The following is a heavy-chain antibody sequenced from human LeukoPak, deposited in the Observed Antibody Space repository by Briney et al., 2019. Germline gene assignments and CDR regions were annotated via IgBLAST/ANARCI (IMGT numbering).Heavy chain of an antibody. CDR2: IKHDGSEK. V-gene: IGHV3-7*03. CDR1: GFTFSSYW. Sequence: GGSLRLSCAASGFTFSSYWMSWVRQAPGKGLEWVANIKHDGSEKYYVDSVKGRFTISRDNAKNSLYLQMNSLRAEDTAVYYCARMLGYCSSTSCKCDYWGQGTLVTVSS. D-gene: IGHD2-2*01. CDR3: ARMLGYCSSTSCKCDY. J-gene: IGHJ4*02.